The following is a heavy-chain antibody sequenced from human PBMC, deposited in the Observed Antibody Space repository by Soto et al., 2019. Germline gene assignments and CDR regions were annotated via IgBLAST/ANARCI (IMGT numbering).Heavy chain of an antibody. Sequence: QVQLQESGPGLVKPSETLSLTCTVSGGSISSYYWSWIRQTPGKGLEWIGYIYSSGSTDYNPSLESRITISKDMSKNQFSLKLSSVTAADTAVYYCARAGYSSVEIFDYWGQGTLVTVSS. CDR2: IYSSGST. V-gene: IGHV4-59*01. CDR1: GGSISSYY. J-gene: IGHJ4*02. CDR3: ARAGYSSVEIFDY. D-gene: IGHD3-10*01.